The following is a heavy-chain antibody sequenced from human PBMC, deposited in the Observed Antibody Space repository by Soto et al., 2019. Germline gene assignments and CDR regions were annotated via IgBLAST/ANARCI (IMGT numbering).Heavy chain of an antibody. CDR1: GYTFTSYG. J-gene: IGHJ4*02. CDR2: ISAYNGNT. D-gene: IGHD2-15*01. V-gene: IGHV1-18*01. CDR3: ARDRWRGIGYCSGGSCPPVGSPGY. Sequence: GASVKVSCKASGYTFTSYGISWVRQAPGQGLEWMGWISAYNGNTNYAQKLQGRVTMTTDTSTSTAYMELRSLRSDDTAVYYCARDRWRGIGYCSGGSCPPVGSPGYWGQGTLVTVSS.